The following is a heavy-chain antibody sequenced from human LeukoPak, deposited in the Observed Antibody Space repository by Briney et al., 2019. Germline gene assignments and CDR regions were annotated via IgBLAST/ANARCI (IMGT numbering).Heavy chain of an antibody. CDR2: IYYSGST. Sequence: SETLSLTCTVSGGSISSGGYYWSWIRQHPGKGLEWIGYIYYSGSTYYNPSLKSRVTISVDTSKTQFSLKLSSVTAADTAVYYCAREIDCSRTNCYYDYWGQGTLVTVSS. J-gene: IGHJ4*02. CDR1: GGSISSGGYY. D-gene: IGHD2-2*01. CDR3: AREIDCSRTNCYYDY. V-gene: IGHV4-31*03.